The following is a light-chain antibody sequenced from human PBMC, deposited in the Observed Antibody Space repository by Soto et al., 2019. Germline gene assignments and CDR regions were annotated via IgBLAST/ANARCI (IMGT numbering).Light chain of an antibody. Sequence: QSALTQPRSVSGSPGQSVTIACTGTSTDVGGYDYVSWYRQHPGRAPKLMIYNVSKRPSGVPDRFSGSKSGNTASLTISGLQADDEADYYCSSYAGSSIFFGGGTKLTVL. CDR1: STDVGGYDY. CDR3: SSYAGSSIF. CDR2: NVS. V-gene: IGLV2-11*01. J-gene: IGLJ2*01.